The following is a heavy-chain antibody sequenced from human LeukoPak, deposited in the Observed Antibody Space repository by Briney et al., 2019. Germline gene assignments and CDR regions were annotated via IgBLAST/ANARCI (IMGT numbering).Heavy chain of an antibody. V-gene: IGHV3-21*01. CDR2: VSVRSNYR. CDR1: GYTFSDFS. Sequence: PGGSLRLSCAASGYTFSDFSVNWVRQAPGKGLEWVSSVSVRSNYRYYADSVRGRFTNSRDDDRDSLFLQMNSLRAEDTAVYFCVRLRRNNDRSGYYYYYDYWGQGTLVTVSS. J-gene: IGHJ4*02. CDR3: VRLRRNNDRSGYYYYYDY. D-gene: IGHD3-22*01.